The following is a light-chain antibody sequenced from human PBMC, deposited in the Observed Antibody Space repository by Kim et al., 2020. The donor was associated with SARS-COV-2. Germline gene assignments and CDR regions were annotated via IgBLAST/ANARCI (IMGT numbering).Light chain of an antibody. CDR3: QQRSNWPLT. J-gene: IGKJ4*01. V-gene: IGKV3-11*01. Sequence: EIVLTQSPATLSLSPGERATLSCRASQSVSSYLAWYQQKPGQAPRLLIYDASNRATGIPARFSGSGSGTDFTLTISSLEPEDFAVYYCQQRSNWPLTFGGGTKVESN. CDR2: DAS. CDR1: QSVSSY.